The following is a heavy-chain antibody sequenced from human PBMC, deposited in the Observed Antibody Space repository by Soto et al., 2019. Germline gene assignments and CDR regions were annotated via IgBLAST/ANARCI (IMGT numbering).Heavy chain of an antibody. D-gene: IGHD2-2*01. V-gene: IGHV4-34*01. Sequence: QVQLQQWGAGLLKPSETLSLTCAVYGGSFSGYYWSWIRQPPGKGLEWIGEINHSGSTNYIPSLKSRVTISVDTSKNQFSLKLSSVTAADTAGYYCARGWEDIVVVPAARAYYYGMDVWGQGTTVTVSS. CDR1: GGSFSGYY. CDR3: ARGWEDIVVVPAARAYYYGMDV. CDR2: INHSGST. J-gene: IGHJ6*02.